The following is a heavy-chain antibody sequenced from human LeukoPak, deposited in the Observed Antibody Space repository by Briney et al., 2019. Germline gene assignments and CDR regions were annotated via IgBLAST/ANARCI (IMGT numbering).Heavy chain of an antibody. D-gene: IGHD2-15*01. Sequence: ASVKVSCKASGYTFTSYYMHGVRQAPGQGLEWMGIINPSGGSTSYAQKFQGRVTMTRDTSTSTVYMELSSLRSEDTAVYYCARARYCSGGSCYRYYFDYWGQGTLVTVSS. CDR2: INPSGGST. CDR3: ARARYCSGGSCYRYYFDY. V-gene: IGHV1-46*01. CDR1: GYTFTSYY. J-gene: IGHJ4*02.